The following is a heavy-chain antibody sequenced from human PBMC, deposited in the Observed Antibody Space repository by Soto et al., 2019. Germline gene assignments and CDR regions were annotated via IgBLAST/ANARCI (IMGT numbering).Heavy chain of an antibody. Sequence: QVQLQQWGAGLLKPSETLSLTCAVYGGSFSGYYWSWIRQPPGKGLEWIGEINHSGSTNYNPSLKSRVTISVDTSKNQFSLKLSSVTAADTAVYCCARAQYYYDSSGYYYGYRYYFDYWGQGTLVTVSS. J-gene: IGHJ4*02. CDR3: ARAQYYYDSSGYYYGYRYYFDY. CDR2: INHSGST. V-gene: IGHV4-34*01. D-gene: IGHD3-22*01. CDR1: GGSFSGYY.